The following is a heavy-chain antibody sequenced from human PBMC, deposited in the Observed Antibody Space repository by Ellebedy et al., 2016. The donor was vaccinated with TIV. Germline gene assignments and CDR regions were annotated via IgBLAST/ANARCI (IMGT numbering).Heavy chain of an antibody. CDR3: ARIAAAGKRAFDF. J-gene: IGHJ4*02. CDR1: GYTFNIYG. Sequence: ASVKVSXXTSGYTFNIYGITWVRQAPGQGLEWVGWINPYSGDTNYAHEVQGRVTMTTDTSTSIAYMDLRSLRSDDTAIYYCARIAAAGKRAFDFWGQGTLVTVSP. V-gene: IGHV1-18*01. D-gene: IGHD6-25*01. CDR2: INPYSGDT.